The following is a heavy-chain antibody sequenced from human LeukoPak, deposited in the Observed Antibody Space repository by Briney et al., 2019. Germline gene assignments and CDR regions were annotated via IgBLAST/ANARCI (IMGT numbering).Heavy chain of an antibody. CDR3: ARVYCSSTSCYRVPDNWFDP. V-gene: IGHV1-69*05. CDR1: GGTFSSYA. Sequence: SVKVSCKASGGTFSSYAISWVRQAPGQGLEWMGGIIPIFGTANYAQKFQGRVTITTDESTSTAYMELSSLRPEDTAVYYCARVYCSSTSCYRVPDNWFDPWGQGTLVTVSS. CDR2: IIPIFGTA. J-gene: IGHJ5*02. D-gene: IGHD2-2*01.